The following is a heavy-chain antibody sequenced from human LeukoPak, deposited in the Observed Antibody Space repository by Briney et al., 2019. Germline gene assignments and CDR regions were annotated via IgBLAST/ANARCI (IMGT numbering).Heavy chain of an antibody. D-gene: IGHD1-14*01. V-gene: IGHV3-48*01. CDR3: ARGAMTGAFDI. CDR2: ISSSSSTI. Sequence: TGGSLRLSCAASGFTFSSYSMSWVRQAPGKGLEWVSYISSSSSTIYYADSVKGRFTISRDNAKNSLYLQMNSLRAEDTAVYYCARGAMTGAFDIWGQGTMVTVSS. J-gene: IGHJ3*02. CDR1: GFTFSSYS.